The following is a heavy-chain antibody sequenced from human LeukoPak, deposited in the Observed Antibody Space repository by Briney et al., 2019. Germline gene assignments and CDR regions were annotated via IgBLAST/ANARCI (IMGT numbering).Heavy chain of an antibody. Sequence: QPGGSLRLSCAASGFTFSSYWMSWVRQAPGKGLEWVSVISGSGAITYYADSVKGRFTISRDNSKNTLYLQMNRLRAEDTAMYYCVKDRVDGSGSQFDYWGQGTLVTVSS. CDR3: VKDRVDGSGSQFDY. D-gene: IGHD3-10*01. J-gene: IGHJ4*02. CDR1: GFTFSSYW. V-gene: IGHV3-23*01. CDR2: ISGSGAIT.